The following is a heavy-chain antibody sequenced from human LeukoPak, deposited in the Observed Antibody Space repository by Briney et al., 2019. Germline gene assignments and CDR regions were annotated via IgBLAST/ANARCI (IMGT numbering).Heavy chain of an antibody. D-gene: IGHD3-3*01. V-gene: IGHV4-30-4*01. Sequence: SQTLSLTCTVSGGSISSGGYYWGWIRQPPGKGLEWIGYIYYSGSTYYNPSLKSRVTISVDTSKNQFSLKLSSVTAADTAVYYCARDQGRLEWLSSAPLWGQGTLVTVSS. CDR3: ARDQGRLEWLSSAPL. CDR2: IYYSGST. J-gene: IGHJ4*02. CDR1: GGSISSGGYY.